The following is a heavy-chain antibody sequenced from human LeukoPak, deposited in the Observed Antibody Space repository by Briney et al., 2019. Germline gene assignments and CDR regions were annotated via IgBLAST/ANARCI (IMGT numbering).Heavy chain of an antibody. CDR1: GGSISSFY. V-gene: IGHV4-4*07. CDR3: ARRQVLDY. CDR2: IYTSGST. J-gene: IGHJ4*01. Sequence: SETLSLTCTVSGGSISSFYWSWIRQHAGKGLEWIGHIYTSGSTNYNPSLKSRVTISVDKSKNQFSLKLTSLTAADTAVYYCARRQVLDYWGHGILVTVSS.